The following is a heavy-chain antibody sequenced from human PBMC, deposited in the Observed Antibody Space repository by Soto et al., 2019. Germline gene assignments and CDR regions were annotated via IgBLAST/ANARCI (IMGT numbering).Heavy chain of an antibody. V-gene: IGHV4-34*01. D-gene: IGHD3-22*01. CDR2: INHSGRV. J-gene: IGHJ5*01. CDR3: STRAYDTNGYYRFDP. Sequence: ETLSRTCAVYGGSFSGHSWSWIRQSPGKGLEWIGDINHSGRVNYSPSLKSRVTISLDTSKNQFSLTLSAVTAADTAMYYCSTRAYDTNGYYRFDPWGQGTLVTVSS. CDR1: GGSFSGHS.